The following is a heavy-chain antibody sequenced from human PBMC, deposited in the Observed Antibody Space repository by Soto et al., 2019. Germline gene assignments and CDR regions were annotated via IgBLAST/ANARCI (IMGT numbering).Heavy chain of an antibody. CDR3: ARDLGRIVVVVAGGFDY. J-gene: IGHJ4*02. V-gene: IGHV4-30-2*01. Sequence: KASETLSLTCAVSGGSISSGGYSWMWIRHPPGKGLEWIGYIYHSGSTYYNPSLKSRVTISVDRSKNQFSLKLSSVTAADTAVYYCARDLGRIVVVVAGGFDYWGQGTLVTVSS. CDR2: IYHSGST. CDR1: GGSISSGGYS. D-gene: IGHD2-15*01.